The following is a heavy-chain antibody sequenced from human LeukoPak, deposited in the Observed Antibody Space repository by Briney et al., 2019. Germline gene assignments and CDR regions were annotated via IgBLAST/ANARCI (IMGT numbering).Heavy chain of an antibody. Sequence: GGSLRLSCAASGFTFNSYSMNWVRQAPGKGLEWLSSISSGSSYVFYADSVKGRFTVSRDNAKNSLYLQMSSLRAEDTAVYYCARQVGVDDAFDIWGQGTMVTISS. CDR1: GFTFNSYS. J-gene: IGHJ3*02. CDR2: ISSGSSYV. D-gene: IGHD1-26*01. V-gene: IGHV3-21*01. CDR3: ARQVGVDDAFDI.